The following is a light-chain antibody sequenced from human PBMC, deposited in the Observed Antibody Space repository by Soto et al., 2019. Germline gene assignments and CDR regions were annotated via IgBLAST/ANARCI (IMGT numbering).Light chain of an antibody. J-gene: IGLJ1*01. Sequence: QSALAQPASVSGSPGQSITISCTGTSSDVGRYNYVSWLQQHPGKAPKLLIYDVSNWPSGVSDRCSGSKSGNTASLTISGLQAEDEADYYCSSFTTSSTFVFGPGTKLTVL. CDR3: SSFTTSSTFV. V-gene: IGLV2-14*01. CDR2: DVS. CDR1: SSDVGRYNY.